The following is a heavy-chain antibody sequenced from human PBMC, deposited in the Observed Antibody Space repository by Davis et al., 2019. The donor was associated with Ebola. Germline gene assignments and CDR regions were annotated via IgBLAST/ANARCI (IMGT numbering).Heavy chain of an antibody. Sequence: GESLKIPCKTSGYRFTTFRINWVRQLPGQGLEWMGNIDPRDSYTNYSPSFQGHVTISADKSISTAYLQWSNLKASDTAMYYCARFTHYYYYYGMDVWGQGTTVTVSS. CDR1: GYRFTTFR. CDR3: ARFTHYYYYYGMDV. CDR2: IDPRDSYT. J-gene: IGHJ6*02. V-gene: IGHV5-10-1*01.